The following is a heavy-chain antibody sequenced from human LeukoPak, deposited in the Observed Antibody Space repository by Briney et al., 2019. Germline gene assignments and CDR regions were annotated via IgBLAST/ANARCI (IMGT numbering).Heavy chain of an antibody. CDR2: IYPGDSDT. V-gene: IGHV5-51*01. D-gene: IGHD6-19*01. CDR3: ARILDSNDWAGY. CDR1: GYIFTNYW. J-gene: IGHJ4*02. Sequence: GESLKISCRGSGYIFTNYWIGWVRQMPGKGLEWMGIIYPGDSDTRYSPSFQGQVTISADKSISTAYLQWGSLKAPDTAVYYCARILDSNDWAGYWDQGTLVTVSS.